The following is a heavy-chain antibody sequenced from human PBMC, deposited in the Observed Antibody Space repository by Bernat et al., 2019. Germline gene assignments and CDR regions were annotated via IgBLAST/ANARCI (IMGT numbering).Heavy chain of an antibody. D-gene: IGHD2-2*01. CDR2: IKHDGSDQ. Sequence: ELQLVGSGGGLVQPGGSLRLSCAASGFIFSSFWMSWVRQAPGKGLEWVANIKHDGSDQYYVNSMKGRFTISRDNAKSSLYLQMNSLRAEDTAIYYCARYCSSTGCTDAFDIWGQGTMVTVSS. CDR1: GFIFSSFW. J-gene: IGHJ3*02. V-gene: IGHV3-7*03. CDR3: ARYCSSTGCTDAFDI.